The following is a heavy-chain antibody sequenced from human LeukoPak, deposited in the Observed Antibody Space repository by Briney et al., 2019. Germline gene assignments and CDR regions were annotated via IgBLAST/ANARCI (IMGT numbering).Heavy chain of an antibody. CDR2: INPNSGGT. CDR1: GYTFTGYY. CDR3: ARDRRHIVVPFDP. D-gene: IGHD2-21*01. V-gene: IGHV1-2*02. Sequence: AASVKVSCKASGYTFTGYYMHWVRQAPGQGLEWMGWINPNSGGTNYAQKFQGRVTMTRDTSISTAYMELSRLRSDDTAVYYCARDRRHIVVPFDPWGQGTLVTVSS. J-gene: IGHJ5*02.